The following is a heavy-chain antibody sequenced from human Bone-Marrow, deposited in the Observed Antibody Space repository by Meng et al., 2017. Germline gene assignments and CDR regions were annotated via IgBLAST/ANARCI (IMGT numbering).Heavy chain of an antibody. Sequence: GGSLRLSCAASGFTLSSYEMNWVRQAPGKGLEWVSYISSSGSTIYYADSVKGRFTISRDNAKNSLYLQMNSLRAEATAVYYCARIVWDTALDYWGQGTLVTVSS. D-gene: IGHD5-18*01. CDR2: ISSSGSTI. V-gene: IGHV3-48*03. CDR1: GFTLSSYE. CDR3: ARIVWDTALDY. J-gene: IGHJ4*02.